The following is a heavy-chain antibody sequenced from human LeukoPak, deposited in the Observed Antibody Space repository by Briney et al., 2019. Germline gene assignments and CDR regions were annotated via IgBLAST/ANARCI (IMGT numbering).Heavy chain of an antibody. CDR1: GFTFSSYA. J-gene: IGHJ1*01. CDR2: ISYDGSNK. D-gene: IGHD3-10*01. CDR3: ARGRSMVRGVIIKAWYFQH. Sequence: PGGSLGLSCAASGFTFSSYAMHWVRQAPGKGLEWVAVISYDGSNKYYADSVKGRFTISRDNSKNTLYLQMNSLRAEDTAVYYCARGRSMVRGVIIKAWYFQHWGQGTLVTVSS. V-gene: IGHV3-30-3*01.